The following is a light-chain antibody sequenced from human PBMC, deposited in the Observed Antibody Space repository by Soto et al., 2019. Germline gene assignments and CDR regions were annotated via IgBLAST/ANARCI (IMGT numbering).Light chain of an antibody. V-gene: IGLV2-14*03. J-gene: IGLJ2*01. CDR3: SSYTSSITLV. CDR2: DVS. CDR1: SSDVDGYNY. Sequence: QSALTQPASVSGSPGQSITISCTGTSSDVDGYNYVSWYQQHPGKAPKLMIYDVSNRPSGVSNRFSGSKSGNTASLSISGLQAEDEADYYCSSYTSSITLVFGGGTKLTVL.